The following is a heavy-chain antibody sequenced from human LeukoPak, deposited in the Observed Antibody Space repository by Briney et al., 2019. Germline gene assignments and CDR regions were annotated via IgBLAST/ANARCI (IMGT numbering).Heavy chain of an antibody. CDR2: IKQDGSEK. J-gene: IGHJ6*03. Sequence: QPGGSLRLSCAASGFTFSSYWMSWLRQAPGKGVEWVANIKQDGSEKYYVDSVKGRFTISRDNAKNSLYLQMNSLRAEDTAVYYCARRKFSGGYSSYYYYYYMDAWGKGTTVTVSS. D-gene: IGHD1-26*01. CDR3: ARRKFSGGYSSYYYYYYMDA. CDR1: GFTFSSYW. V-gene: IGHV3-7*01.